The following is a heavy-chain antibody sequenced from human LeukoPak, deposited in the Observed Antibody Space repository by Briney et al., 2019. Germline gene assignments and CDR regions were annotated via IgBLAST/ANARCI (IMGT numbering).Heavy chain of an antibody. Sequence: GGSLRLSCAASGFTFSTYGMGWVRQAPGKGLGWVSGISGSGGASYYADSVKGRFTISRDDSHNTLYLQMNSLRAEDTAVYYCAKNYYGSGSYKQPVDYWGQGTLVTVSS. D-gene: IGHD3-10*01. CDR1: GFTFSTYG. V-gene: IGHV3-23*01. J-gene: IGHJ4*02. CDR2: ISGSGGAS. CDR3: AKNYYGSGSYKQPVDY.